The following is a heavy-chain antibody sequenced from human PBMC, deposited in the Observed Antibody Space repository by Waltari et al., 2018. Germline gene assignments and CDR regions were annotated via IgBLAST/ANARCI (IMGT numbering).Heavy chain of an antibody. V-gene: IGHV4-61*02. J-gene: IGHJ4*02. CDR1: GGPISSGSYY. Sequence: QVQLKESGPGLVKPSQTLSLNCTVSGGPISSGSYYWSWIRQPAGKGLEWIGRIYTSGSTNYNPSLKSRVTISVDTSKNQFSLKLSSVTAADTAVYYCAREGIAGDYWGQGTLVTVSS. CDR3: AREGIAGDY. D-gene: IGHD6-13*01. CDR2: IYTSGST.